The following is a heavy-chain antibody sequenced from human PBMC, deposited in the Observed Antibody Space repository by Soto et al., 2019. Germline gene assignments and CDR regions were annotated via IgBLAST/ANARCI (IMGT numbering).Heavy chain of an antibody. CDR3: ARDLWEGGWYLGGSDY. CDR2: IYSGGST. D-gene: IGHD6-19*01. J-gene: IGHJ4*02. Sequence: GGSLRLSCAASGFTVSSNYMSWVRQAPGKGLEWVSVIYSGGSTYYADSVKGRFTISRHNSKNTLYLQMNSLRAEDTAVYYCARDLWEGGWYLGGSDYWGQGTLVTVSS. V-gene: IGHV3-53*04. CDR1: GFTVSSNY.